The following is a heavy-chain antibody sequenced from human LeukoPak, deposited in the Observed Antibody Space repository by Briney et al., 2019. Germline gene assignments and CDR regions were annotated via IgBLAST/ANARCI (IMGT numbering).Heavy chain of an antibody. Sequence: GGSLRLSCAASGFTFYDYAMHWVRQAPGKGLEWVSGISWNSGSIDYADSVKGRFTISRDNAKNSLYLQMNSLRAEDTALYYCAKDRDPDYYGSGSRFDYWGQGTLVTVSS. J-gene: IGHJ4*02. D-gene: IGHD3-10*01. CDR1: GFTFYDYA. CDR2: ISWNSGSI. V-gene: IGHV3-9*01. CDR3: AKDRDPDYYGSGSRFDY.